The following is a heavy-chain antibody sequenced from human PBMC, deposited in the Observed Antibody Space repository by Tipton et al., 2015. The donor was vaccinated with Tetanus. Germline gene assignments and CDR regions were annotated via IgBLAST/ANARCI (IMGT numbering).Heavy chain of an antibody. CDR1: GYSFSNSNFW. V-gene: IGHV5-51*01. D-gene: IGHD6-19*01. J-gene: IGHJ3*01. CDR3: VRNKGMIVVAGTRAFDF. Sequence: QLVQSGAEVRKPGESLKISCKASGYSFSNSNFWIGWVRQMPGKGLEWMGIIYPIDSETRYSPSFEGQVTISADKSINTAYLQWSSLRASDTAMYYCVRNKGMIVVAGTRAFDFWGQGTMVTASS. CDR2: IYPIDSET.